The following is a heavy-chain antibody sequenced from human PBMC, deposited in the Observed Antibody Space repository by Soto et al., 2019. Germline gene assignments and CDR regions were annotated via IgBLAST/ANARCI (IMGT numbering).Heavy chain of an antibody. Sequence: GGSLRLSCAASGFTFSSYAMSLVRQAPGKGLEWVSSISGSGGSTYYADSVKGRFTISRDNYKNTLYLQINSLRAENTAVCYCAKTTHYYDSSGYYAHWGQGTMVTVAS. CDR1: GFTFSSYA. J-gene: IGHJ4*02. V-gene: IGHV3-23*01. D-gene: IGHD3-22*01. CDR3: AKTTHYYDSSGYYAH. CDR2: ISGSGGST.